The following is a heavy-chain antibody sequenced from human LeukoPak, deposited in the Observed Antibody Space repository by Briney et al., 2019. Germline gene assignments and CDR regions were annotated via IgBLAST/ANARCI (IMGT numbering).Heavy chain of an antibody. CDR3: ARVPGGNSDWFDP. J-gene: IGHJ5*02. V-gene: IGHV1-18*01. CDR1: GGTFSSYA. D-gene: IGHD4-23*01. CDR2: ISAYNGNT. Sequence: GSSVKVSCKASGGTFSSYAISWVRQAPGQGLEWMGWISAYNGNTNYAQRLQGRVTMTTDTSTSTAYMELRSLRSDDTAVYYCARVPGGNSDWFDPWGQGTLVTVSS.